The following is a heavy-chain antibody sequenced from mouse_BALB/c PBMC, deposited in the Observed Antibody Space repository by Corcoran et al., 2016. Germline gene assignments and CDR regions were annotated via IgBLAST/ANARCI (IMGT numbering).Heavy chain of an antibody. V-gene: IGHV9-3-1*01. D-gene: IGHD2-14*01. CDR3: ARPYRYDVDAMDY. CDR1: GYTFTNYG. J-gene: IGHJ4*01. Sequence: QIQLVQSGPELKKPGETVKISCKASGYTFTNYGMNWVKQAPGKGLKWMGWINTYTGEPTYADDFKGRFAFSLETSASTAYLQINNLKNEDTATYFCARPYRYDVDAMDYWGQGTSVTVSS. CDR2: INTYTGEP.